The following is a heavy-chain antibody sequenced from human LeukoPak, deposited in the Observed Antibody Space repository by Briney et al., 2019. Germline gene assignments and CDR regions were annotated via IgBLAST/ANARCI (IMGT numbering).Heavy chain of an antibody. V-gene: IGHV1-69*06. CDR3: ARDRTTVTTHDAFDI. CDR2: IIPIFGTA. CDR1: GGTFSSYA. D-gene: IGHD4-17*01. Sequence: GASVKVSCKASGGTFSSYAISWVRQAPGQGLEWMGGIIPIFGTANYAQKFQGRVTITADKSTSTAYMELSSLRSEDTAVYYCARDRTTVTTHDAFDIWGQGTVVTVSS. J-gene: IGHJ3*02.